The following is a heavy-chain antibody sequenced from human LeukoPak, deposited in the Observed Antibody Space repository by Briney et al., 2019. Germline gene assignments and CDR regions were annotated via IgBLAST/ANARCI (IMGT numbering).Heavy chain of an antibody. J-gene: IGHJ4*02. CDR2: ISYDGSNK. CDR1: GFTFSSYA. D-gene: IGHD1-7*01. CDR3: AREDDWNYEDY. V-gene: IGHV3-30-3*01. Sequence: GRSLRLSCAASGFTFSSYAMHWVRQAPGKGLEWVAVISYDGSNKYYADSVKGRFTISRDNSKNTLYLQMNSLRAEDTAVYYCAREDDWNYEDYWGQGTLVTVSS.